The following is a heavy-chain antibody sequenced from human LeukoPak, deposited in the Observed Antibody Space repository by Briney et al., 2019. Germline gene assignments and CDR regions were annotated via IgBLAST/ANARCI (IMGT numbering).Heavy chain of an antibody. V-gene: IGHV5-51*01. D-gene: IGHD1-26*01. J-gene: IGHJ6*02. Sequence: GESLKISCKGSGYSFTSYWIGWVRQMPGKGLEWMGIIYPGDSDTRYSPSFQGQVTTSADKSISTAYLQWSSLKASDTAMYYCARRGIVGATSSYYYYGMDVWGQGTTVTVSS. CDR2: IYPGDSDT. CDR3: ARRGIVGATSSYYYYGMDV. CDR1: GYSFTSYW.